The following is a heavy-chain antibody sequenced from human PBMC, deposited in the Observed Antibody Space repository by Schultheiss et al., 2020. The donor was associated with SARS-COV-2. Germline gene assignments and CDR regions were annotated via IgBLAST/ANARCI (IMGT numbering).Heavy chain of an antibody. J-gene: IGHJ6*02. D-gene: IGHD5-24*01. CDR2: INHSGKT. CDR3: AREHVEMTTIRYYYHGLDV. CDR1: GGSFSGYY. Sequence: SETLSLTCAVYGGSFSGYYWNWIRLTPGKGLEWIGDINHSGKTNYNPSLKNRVTISLDTSKKQFSLQLSSVTAADTAVYYCAREHVEMTTIRYYYHGLDVWGQGTTVTVSS. V-gene: IGHV4-34*01.